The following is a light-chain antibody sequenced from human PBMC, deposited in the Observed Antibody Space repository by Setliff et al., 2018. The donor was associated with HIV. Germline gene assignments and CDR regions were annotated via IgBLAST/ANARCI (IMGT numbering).Light chain of an antibody. V-gene: IGLV1-44*01. Sequence: QSVLTQPPSASGTPGQRVTISCSGSSSNIGRNTVNWYQQLPGTAPKLLIYTNNQRPSRVPDRFSGSKSGTSASLAISGLQSEDETDYHCASWDDSLNGWVFGGGTKVTVL. J-gene: IGLJ3*02. CDR2: TNN. CDR1: SSNIGRNT. CDR3: ASWDDSLNGWV.